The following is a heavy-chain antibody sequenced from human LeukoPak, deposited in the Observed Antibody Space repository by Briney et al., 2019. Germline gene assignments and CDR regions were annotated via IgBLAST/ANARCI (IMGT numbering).Heavy chain of an antibody. V-gene: IGHV1-69*13. CDR3: AREWGFDHGDYGRDSNWFDP. D-gene: IGHD4-17*01. CDR1: GGTFSSYA. Sequence: GASVKVSCKASGGTFSSYAISWVRQAPGQGLEWMGGIIPIFGTANYAQKFQGRVTITADESTSTAYMELSSLRSEDTAVYYCAREWGFDHGDYGRDSNWFDPWGQGTLVTVSS. J-gene: IGHJ5*02. CDR2: IIPIFGTA.